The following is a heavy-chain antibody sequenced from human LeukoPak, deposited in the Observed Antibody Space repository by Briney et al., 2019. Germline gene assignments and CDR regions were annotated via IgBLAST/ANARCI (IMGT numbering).Heavy chain of an antibody. CDR2: ISGSGGST. Sequence: GGSLRLSCAASGFTFSSYAMSWVRQAPGKGLEWVSAISGSGGSTYYADSVKGRFTISRDNSKNTLYLQMNSLRAEDTAVYYCAKDSGFGELLGWFDPWGQGTLVTVSS. V-gene: IGHV3-23*01. CDR3: AKDSGFGELLGWFDP. J-gene: IGHJ5*02. CDR1: GFTFSSYA. D-gene: IGHD3-10*01.